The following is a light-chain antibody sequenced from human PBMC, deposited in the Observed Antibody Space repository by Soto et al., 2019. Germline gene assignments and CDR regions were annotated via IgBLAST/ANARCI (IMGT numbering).Light chain of an antibody. Sequence: QSVLTQPPSASGTPGQRITISCSGSSSNIGDNPVNWYQQLPGAAPKLLIYINDQRPSGVPDRFSGSKSGTSASLAISGLHPEDEADYYCAAWDDSLNAYVFGTGTKVTVL. CDR3: AAWDDSLNAYV. V-gene: IGLV1-44*01. CDR2: IND. J-gene: IGLJ1*01. CDR1: SSNIGDNP.